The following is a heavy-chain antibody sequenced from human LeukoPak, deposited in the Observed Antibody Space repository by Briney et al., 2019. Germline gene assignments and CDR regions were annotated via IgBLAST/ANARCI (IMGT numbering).Heavy chain of an antibody. V-gene: IGHV1-58*01. D-gene: IGHD1-26*01. J-gene: IGHJ4*02. CDR1: GFAFVNSL. CDR3: AADPQLGATSGFGF. Sequence: SVKVSCKASGFAFVNSLVHWVRQTRGQGLEWIGWVVVGSGNTNYAQKFQERVTITRDRSTSTAYMELNSLTSEDTAIYCCAADPQLGATSGFGFWGQGSLVTVSS. CDR2: VVVGSGNT.